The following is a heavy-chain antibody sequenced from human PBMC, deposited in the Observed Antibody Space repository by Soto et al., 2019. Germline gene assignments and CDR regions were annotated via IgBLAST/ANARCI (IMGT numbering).Heavy chain of an antibody. CDR3: AREGGESSDGLYYFDS. CDR1: GGSTSSDNY. V-gene: IGHV4-30-4*01. D-gene: IGHD3-16*01. Sequence: QVQLQESGPGLVKPSQTLSLTCTVSGGSTSSDNYWSWIRQPPGKGLEWIGHIYYSGNTDYNPSLTSPLAISIDTSKNQFSLKLSSVTAADTAVYFCAREGGESSDGLYYFDSWGQGSLVTVSS. CDR2: IYYSGNT. J-gene: IGHJ4*02.